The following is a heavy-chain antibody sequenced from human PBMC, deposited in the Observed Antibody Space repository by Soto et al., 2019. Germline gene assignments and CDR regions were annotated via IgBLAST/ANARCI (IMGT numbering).Heavy chain of an antibody. CDR1: GGTFSSYT. CDR3: ASSVGGRPRLDY. D-gene: IGHD1-26*01. J-gene: IGHJ4*02. Sequence: QVQLVQSGAEVKKPGSWVKVSCKASGGTFSSYTISWVRQAPGQGLEWMGRIIPILGIANYAQKFQGRVTITADKSTSTAYMELSSLRSEDTAVYYCASSVGGRPRLDYWGQGTLVTVSS. CDR2: IIPILGIA. V-gene: IGHV1-69*02.